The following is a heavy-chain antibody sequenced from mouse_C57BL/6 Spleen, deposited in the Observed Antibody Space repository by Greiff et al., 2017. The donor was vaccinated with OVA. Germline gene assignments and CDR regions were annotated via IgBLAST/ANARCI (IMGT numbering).Heavy chain of an antibody. Sequence: QVQLKESGPELVKPGASVKISCKASGYAFSSSWMNWVKQRPGRGLEWIGRIYPGDGVTNYNGKFKGKATMTAHKYARTAYMQRSSRTSEDATVYYGARWDDGYYGYAYWGQGTLVTVSA. CDR1: GYAFSSSW. CDR3: ARWDDGYYGYAY. CDR2: IYPGDGVT. D-gene: IGHD2-3*01. V-gene: IGHV1-82*01. J-gene: IGHJ3*01.